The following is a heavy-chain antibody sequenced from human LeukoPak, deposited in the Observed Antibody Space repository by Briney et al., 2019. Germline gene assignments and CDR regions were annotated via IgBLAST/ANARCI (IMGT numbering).Heavy chain of an antibody. CDR1: GYTFTSYG. CDR3: ARGDRAFDV. J-gene: IGHJ3*01. CDR2: ISTDNGDT. V-gene: IGHV1-18*01. D-gene: IGHD2-21*02. Sequence: GASVKVSCKASGYTFTSYGITWVRQAPGQGLEWTGRISTDNGDTTYAQKFQGRVTMTTDTISTTVYMELRSLRFDDTAVYYCARGDRAFDVWGQGTMVTVSS.